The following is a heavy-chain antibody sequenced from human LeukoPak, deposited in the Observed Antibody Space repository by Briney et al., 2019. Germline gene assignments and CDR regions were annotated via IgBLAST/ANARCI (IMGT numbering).Heavy chain of an antibody. D-gene: IGHD6-6*01. Sequence: SVKVSCKASGGTFSSYAISWVRQAPGQGLEWMGGIIPIFGTANYAQKFQGRVTITADESTSTDYMELSSLRSEDTAVYYCARDGEYSSSDAFDIWGQGTMVTVSS. J-gene: IGHJ3*02. CDR2: IIPIFGTA. CDR3: ARDGEYSSSDAFDI. V-gene: IGHV1-69*13. CDR1: GGTFSSYA.